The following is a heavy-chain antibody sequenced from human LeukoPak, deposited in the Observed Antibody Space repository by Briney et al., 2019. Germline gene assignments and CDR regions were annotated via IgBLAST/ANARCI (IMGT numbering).Heavy chain of an antibody. CDR3: ARLDIVVVVAASHDY. CDR1: GYTFTSYG. J-gene: IGHJ4*02. Sequence: ASVTVSCTASGYTFTSYGISWVRQAPGQGLEWMGWISAYNGNTNYAQKLQGRVTMTTDTSTSTAYMELRSLRSDDTAVYYCARLDIVVVVAASHDYWGQGTLVTVSS. CDR2: ISAYNGNT. D-gene: IGHD2-15*01. V-gene: IGHV1-18*01.